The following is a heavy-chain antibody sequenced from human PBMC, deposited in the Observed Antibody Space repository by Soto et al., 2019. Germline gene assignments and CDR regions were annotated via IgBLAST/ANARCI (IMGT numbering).Heavy chain of an antibody. V-gene: IGHV3-74*01. CDR2: INSDGSST. CDR3: ARGITGTPGFDY. J-gene: IGHJ4*02. Sequence: GGSLRLSCAASGFTFSSYWMHWVRQAPGKGLVWVSRINSDGSSTSYADSVKGRFTISRDNAKNTLYLQMNSLRAEDAAVYYCARGITGTPGFDYWGQGTLVTVSS. D-gene: IGHD1-20*01. CDR1: GFTFSSYW.